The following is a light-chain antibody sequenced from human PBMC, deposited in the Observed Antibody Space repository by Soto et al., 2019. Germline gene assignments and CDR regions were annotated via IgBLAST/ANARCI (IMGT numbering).Light chain of an antibody. CDR1: QSVSSN. Sequence: EIVMTQSPATLSVSPGERATLSCRASQSVSSNLAWYQQKPGQPPRLLIYGASTRATGIPARFSGSGSGTEFTLTISSLQSEDFAVYYCQQYNNWPPWTFGQGTKVDSK. J-gene: IGKJ1*01. CDR2: GAS. V-gene: IGKV3-15*01. CDR3: QQYNNWPPWT.